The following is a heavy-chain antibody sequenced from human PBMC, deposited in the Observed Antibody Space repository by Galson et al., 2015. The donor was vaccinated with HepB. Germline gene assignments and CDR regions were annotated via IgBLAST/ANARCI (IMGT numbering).Heavy chain of an antibody. CDR3: ARVYFGSGSSSAYWYFDL. CDR1: GFTFSDYY. D-gene: IGHD3-10*01. CDR2: ISHSTLYT. J-gene: IGHJ2*01. V-gene: IGHV3-11*06. Sequence: SLRLSCAASGFTFSDYYMSWIRQAPGKGLEWLSYISHSTLYTNYADSVKGRFTISRDNAKNSLFLQINSLRDEDTAVYYCARVYFGSGSSSAYWYFDLWGCGALVTVSS.